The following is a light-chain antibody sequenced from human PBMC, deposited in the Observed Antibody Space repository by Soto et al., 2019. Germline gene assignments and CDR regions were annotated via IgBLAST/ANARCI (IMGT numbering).Light chain of an antibody. Sequence: EIVMTQSPATLSVSPGERATLSCRASQSVSSNLAWYQQKPGQAPRLLIYGASTRATGIPARFSGSGSGTDFTLTISRLEPEDFAVYYCQQDGSSGTVGQGTKVDI. CDR1: QSVSSN. CDR2: GAS. V-gene: IGKV3-15*01. CDR3: QQDGSSGT. J-gene: IGKJ1*01.